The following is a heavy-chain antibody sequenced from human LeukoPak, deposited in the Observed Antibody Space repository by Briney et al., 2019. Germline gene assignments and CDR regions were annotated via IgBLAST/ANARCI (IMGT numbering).Heavy chain of an antibody. J-gene: IGHJ6*02. CDR1: GVSIRSSSYY. V-gene: IGHV4-39*01. CDR2: IYYSGST. D-gene: IGHD2-15*01. CDR3: ARGLSTSGHYYYGMDV. Sequence: SETLSLTCTVSGVSIRSSSYYWGWVRQPPGKGLEWIGSIYYSGSTYYNPSLKSRVTISVDTSKNQFSLKLSSVTAADTAVYYCARGLSTSGHYYYGMDVWGQGTTVTVSS.